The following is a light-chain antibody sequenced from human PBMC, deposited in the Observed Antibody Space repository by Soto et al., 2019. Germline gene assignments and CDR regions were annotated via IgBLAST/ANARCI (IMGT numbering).Light chain of an antibody. CDR2: GVS. CDR3: SSYTTSSTFV. Sequence: QSALTQPASVSGSPGQSITMPCTGTSSDVGGYNYVSWYQHHPGKAPKLMIYGVSNRPSGVSNRFSGSKSGNTASLTTSGLQAEDEADYYCSSYTTSSTFVFATGTKVTVL. J-gene: IGLJ1*01. CDR1: SSDVGGYNY. V-gene: IGLV2-14*01.